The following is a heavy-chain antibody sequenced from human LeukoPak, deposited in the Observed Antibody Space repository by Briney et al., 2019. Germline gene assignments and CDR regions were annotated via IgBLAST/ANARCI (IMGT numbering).Heavy chain of an antibody. CDR1: GYTFIDYY. D-gene: IGHD3-10*02. CDR3: ARDSTFGELPF. V-gene: IGHV1-2*02. Sequence: GASVKVSCKASGYTFIDYYIHWVRQAPGQGLEWMAWINPSSGDTNYAQKFQGRVTMTRDTSISTAYMELIRLTSDDTAVYFCARDSTFGELPFWGQGTLVTVSS. CDR2: INPSSGDT. J-gene: IGHJ1*01.